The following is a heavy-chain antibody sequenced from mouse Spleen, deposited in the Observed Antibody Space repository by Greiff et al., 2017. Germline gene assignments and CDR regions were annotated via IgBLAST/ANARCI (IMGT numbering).Heavy chain of an antibody. CDR3: ARDNYRYDYWYFDV. V-gene: IGHV5-15*02. J-gene: IGHJ1*01. CDR2: ISNWAYSI. CDR1: GFTFSDYG. D-gene: IGHD2-14*01. Sequence: EVQGVESGGGLVQPGGSRKLSCAASGFTFSDYGMAWVRQAPGKGLEWVAFISNWAYSIYYADTVTGRFTISREDAKNTLYLEMSSLRSEDTAMYYCARDNYRYDYWYFDVWGAGTTVTVSS.